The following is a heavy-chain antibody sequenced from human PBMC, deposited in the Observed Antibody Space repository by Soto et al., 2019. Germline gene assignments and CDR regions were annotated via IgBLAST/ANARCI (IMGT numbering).Heavy chain of an antibody. CDR2: IIPIFGTA. D-gene: IGHD3-22*01. CDR3: ARVVVANYGLDV. CDR1: GGTFSSYA. Sequence: QVQLVQSGAEVKKPGSSVKVSCKASGGTFSSYAISWVRQAPGQGLEWMGGIIPIFGTANYAQKFQGRVTMPADESTSTAYRELSSLRSEDTAVYYCARVVVANYGLDVWGQGTTVTVSS. V-gene: IGHV1-69*12. J-gene: IGHJ6*02.